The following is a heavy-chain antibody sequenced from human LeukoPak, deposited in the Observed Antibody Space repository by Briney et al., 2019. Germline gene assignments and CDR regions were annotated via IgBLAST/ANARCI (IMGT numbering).Heavy chain of an antibody. V-gene: IGHV3-11*01. D-gene: IGHD6-13*01. J-gene: IGHJ4*02. CDR1: GFTFSDYY. CDR3: AKGGSSWSRWDY. Sequence: GGSLRLSCAASGFTFSDYYMSWIRQAPGKGLEWVSYISSSGSTIYYADSVKGRFTISRDNAKNTVYLQMNSLRDEDTAVYYCAKGGSSWSRWDYWGQGTLVTVSS. CDR2: ISSSGSTI.